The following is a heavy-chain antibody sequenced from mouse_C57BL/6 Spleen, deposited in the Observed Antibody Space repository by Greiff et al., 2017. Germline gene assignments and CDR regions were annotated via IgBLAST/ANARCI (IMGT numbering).Heavy chain of an antibody. CDR3: TGYDSAWFAY. CDR2: IDPENGDT. Sequence: VQLKQSGAELVRPGASVKLSCTASGFNIKDDYMHWVKQRPEQGLEWIGWIDPENGDTEYASKFQGKATITADTSSNTAYPQLSSLTSEDTAVYYCTGYDSAWFAYWGQGTLVTVSA. D-gene: IGHD2-4*01. V-gene: IGHV14-4*01. CDR1: GFNIKDDY. J-gene: IGHJ3*01.